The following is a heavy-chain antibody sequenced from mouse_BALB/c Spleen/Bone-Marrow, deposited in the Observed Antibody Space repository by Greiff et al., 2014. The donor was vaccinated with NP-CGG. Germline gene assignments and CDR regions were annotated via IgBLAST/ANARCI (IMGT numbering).Heavy chain of an antibody. CDR1: GYAFTNYL. Sequence: QVQLKESGADLVRPGTSVKVSCKASGYAFTNYLIEWVKQRPGQGLEWIGVINPGSGATNYDEKLKGKATLTADKSSSTAYMQLSSLTSDDSAVYFCARKLGPSYAMDYWGQGTSVTVSS. CDR2: INPGSGAT. CDR3: ARKLGPSYAMDY. J-gene: IGHJ4*01. V-gene: IGHV1-54*01. D-gene: IGHD4-1*01.